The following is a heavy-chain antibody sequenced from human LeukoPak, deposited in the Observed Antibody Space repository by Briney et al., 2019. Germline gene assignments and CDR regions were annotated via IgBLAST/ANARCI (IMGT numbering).Heavy chain of an antibody. D-gene: IGHD1-1*01. V-gene: IGHV3-15*01. CDR3: TTLGAYPLEADDPGYDY. Sequence: PGGSLRLSCAASGFTFSNAWMSWVRQAPGKGLEWVGHIKSKTDGGTTDYAAPVKGTLTISRDDSKNTLYLQFNSLKTEDTAVYYCTTLGAYPLEADDPGYDYWGQGTLVTVSS. CDR2: IKSKTDGGTT. J-gene: IGHJ4*02. CDR1: GFTFSNAW.